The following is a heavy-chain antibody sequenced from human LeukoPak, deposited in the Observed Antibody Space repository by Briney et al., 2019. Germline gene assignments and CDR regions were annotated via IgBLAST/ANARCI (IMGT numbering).Heavy chain of an antibody. Sequence: ASVKVSCKASGYTFTSYYMHWVRQAPGEGLEWMGIINPTGGSTSYAQKFQGRVTMTRDTSTSTVYMELSSLRSEDTAVYYCTRDHYHKIHSVMVTAPDYWGQGTLVIVSS. D-gene: IGHD2-21*02. CDR1: GYTFTSYY. V-gene: IGHV1-46*01. CDR2: INPTGGST. J-gene: IGHJ4*02. CDR3: TRDHYHKIHSVMVTAPDY.